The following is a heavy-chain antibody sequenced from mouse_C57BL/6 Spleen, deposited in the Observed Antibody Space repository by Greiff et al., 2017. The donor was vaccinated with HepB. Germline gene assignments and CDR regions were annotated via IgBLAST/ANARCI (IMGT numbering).Heavy chain of an antibody. D-gene: IGHD3-2*02. CDR3: ARGGSAQSYFDY. J-gene: IGHJ2*01. V-gene: IGHV5-4*01. CDR1: GFTFSSYA. Sequence: DVQLVESGGGLVKPGGSLKLSCAASGFTFSSYAMSWVRQTPEKRLEWVATISDGGSYTYYPDNVKGRFTISRDNAKNNLYLQMSHLTSEDSAMYYCARGGSAQSYFDYWGQGTTLTVSS. CDR2: ISDGGSYT.